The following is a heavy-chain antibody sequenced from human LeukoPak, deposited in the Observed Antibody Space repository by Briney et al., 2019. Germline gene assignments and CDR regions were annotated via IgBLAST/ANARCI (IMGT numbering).Heavy chain of an antibody. Sequence: ASVKVSCKASGYTFTGYYMHWVRQAPGQGVEWVGWINPNSGGTNYAQKFQGRVTMTRDTSISTAYMELSRLRSDDTAVYYCARAVAGNRLPDYWGQGTLVTVSS. V-gene: IGHV1-2*02. J-gene: IGHJ4*02. D-gene: IGHD6-19*01. CDR1: GYTFTGYY. CDR2: INPNSGGT. CDR3: ARAVAGNRLPDY.